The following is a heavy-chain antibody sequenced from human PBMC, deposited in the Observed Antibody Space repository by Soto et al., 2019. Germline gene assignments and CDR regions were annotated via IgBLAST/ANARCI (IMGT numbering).Heavy chain of an antibody. J-gene: IGHJ4*02. D-gene: IGHD2-21*02. CDR1: GDTFTNYY. CDR2: ANPSGGHT. CDR3: ARGGHVVVVTAAFDY. Sequence: ASVKVSCKASGDTFTNYYIHWVRQAPGQGLEWMGTANPSGGHTTYSQNFLGRVTMTRDTSTSTLYMELTSLTSDDTAVYYCARGGHVVVVTAAFDYWGQGTLVTVPQ. V-gene: IGHV1-46*01.